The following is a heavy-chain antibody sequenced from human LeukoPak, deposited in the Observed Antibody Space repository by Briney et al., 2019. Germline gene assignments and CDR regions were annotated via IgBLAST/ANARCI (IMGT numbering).Heavy chain of an antibody. Sequence: GGSLRLSCAASGFTFSPFSVPWVRQAPGKGLAWVALISKDGINKYYADSVKGRFTISRDNSKNTLYLQMNSLRPEDTAVYSCARGPNRLGGYYFDSWGPGTLVTVST. D-gene: IGHD3-16*01. CDR1: GFTFSPFS. V-gene: IGHV3-30*04. CDR3: ARGPNRLGGYYFDS. J-gene: IGHJ4*02. CDR2: ISKDGINK.